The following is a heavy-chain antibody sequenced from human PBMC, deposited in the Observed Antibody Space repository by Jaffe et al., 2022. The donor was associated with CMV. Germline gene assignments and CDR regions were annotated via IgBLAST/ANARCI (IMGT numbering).Heavy chain of an antibody. Sequence: QVQLQESGPGLVKPSETLSLTCTVSGGSISSYYWSWIRQPPGKGLEWIGYIYYSGSTNYNPSLKSRVTISVDTSKNQFSLKLSSVTAADTAVYYCARGWAAAGLWLAYWGQGTLVTVSS. CDR2: IYYSGST. V-gene: IGHV4-59*01. J-gene: IGHJ4*02. D-gene: IGHD6-13*01. CDR1: GGSISSYY. CDR3: ARGWAAAGLWLAY.